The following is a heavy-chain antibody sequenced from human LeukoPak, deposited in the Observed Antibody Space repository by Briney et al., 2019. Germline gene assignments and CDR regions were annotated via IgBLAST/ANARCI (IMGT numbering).Heavy chain of an antibody. V-gene: IGHV1-18*01. CDR1: GYTFTSYG. CDR2: ISAYNGNT. CDR3: ARGTGYWDYYYYGMDV. D-gene: IGHD3/OR15-3a*01. Sequence: ASVKVSCKASGYTFTSYGISWVRQAPGQGLEWMGWISAYNGNTNYAQKLQGSVTMTTDTSTSTAYMELRSLRSDDTAVYYCARGTGYWDYYYYGMDVWGQGTTVTVS. J-gene: IGHJ6*02.